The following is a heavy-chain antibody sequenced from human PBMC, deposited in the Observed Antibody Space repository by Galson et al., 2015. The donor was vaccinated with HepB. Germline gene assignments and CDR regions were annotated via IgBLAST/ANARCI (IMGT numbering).Heavy chain of an antibody. J-gene: IGHJ4*02. D-gene: IGHD3-22*01. CDR2: ISSNTYYI. CDR1: GFTFSRYN. Sequence: SLRLSCAASGFTFSRYNMNWVRQAPGKGLEWVSSISSNTYYIHYADSVKGRFTISRDNADNSLYLQMNSLRAEDTAVYYCASGGHYDSGGSLTSFDYWGQGSLVTVSS. V-gene: IGHV3-21*01. CDR3: ASGGHYDSGGSLTSFDY.